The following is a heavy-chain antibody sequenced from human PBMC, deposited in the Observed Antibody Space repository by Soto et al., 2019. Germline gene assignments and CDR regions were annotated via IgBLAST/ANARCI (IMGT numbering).Heavy chain of an antibody. CDR2: INHSGST. J-gene: IGHJ3*02. V-gene: IGHV4-34*01. CDR3: ARSAGSGWYFRGAFDI. Sequence: SETLSLTCAVYGGSFSGYYWSWIRQPPGKGLEWIGEINHSGSTNYNPSLKSRVTISVDTSKNQFSLKLSSVTAADTAVYYCARSAGSGWYFRGAFDIWGQGTMVTVPS. D-gene: IGHD6-19*01. CDR1: GGSFSGYY.